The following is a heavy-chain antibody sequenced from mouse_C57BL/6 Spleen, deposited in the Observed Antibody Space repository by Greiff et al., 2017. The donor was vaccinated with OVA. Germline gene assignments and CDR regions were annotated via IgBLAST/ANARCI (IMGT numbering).Heavy chain of an antibody. D-gene: IGHD1-1*01. CDR3: TGTTVVEGEGYWYFDV. V-gene: IGHV1-5*01. CDR1: GYTFTSYW. CDR2: IYPGNSDT. J-gene: IGHJ1*03. Sequence: EVQLQQSGTVLARPGASVKMSCKTSGYTFTSYWMHWVKQRPGQGLEWIGAIYPGNSDTSYNQKFKGKAKLTAVTSASTAYMELSSLTNEDSAVYYCTGTTVVEGEGYWYFDVWGTGTTVTVSS.